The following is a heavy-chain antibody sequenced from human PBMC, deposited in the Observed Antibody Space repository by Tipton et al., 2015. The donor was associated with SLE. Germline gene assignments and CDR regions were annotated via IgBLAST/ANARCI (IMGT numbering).Heavy chain of an antibody. CDR3: ARESDSQDV. D-gene: IGHD2-15*01. CDR2: INPGADYT. J-gene: IGHJ6*02. CDR1: GYTSTNYQ. V-gene: IGHV1-46*03. Sequence: QSGAEVKKPGASVKVSCKAYGYTSTNYQFHWVRRAPGQGLEWMGIINPGADYTTYAQNFQGRVTMTRDMSRNTVYMELSGLRSEDTAIYYCARESDSQDVWGQGTTVTVSS.